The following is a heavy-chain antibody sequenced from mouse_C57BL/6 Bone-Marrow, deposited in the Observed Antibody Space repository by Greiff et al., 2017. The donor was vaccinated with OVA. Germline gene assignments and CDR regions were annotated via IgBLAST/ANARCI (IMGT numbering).Heavy chain of an antibody. D-gene: IGHD2-5*01. CDR2: IYPGDGDT. CDR1: GYAFSSYW. Sequence: QVQLQQSGAELVKPGASVKISCKASGYAFSSYWMNWVKQRPGKGLEWIGQIYPGDGDTNYNGKFKGKATLTADKSSSTAYMQLSSLTSEDSAVYFCARRDYYSNYVGYAMDYWGQGTSVTVSS. V-gene: IGHV1-80*01. CDR3: ARRDYYSNYVGYAMDY. J-gene: IGHJ4*01.